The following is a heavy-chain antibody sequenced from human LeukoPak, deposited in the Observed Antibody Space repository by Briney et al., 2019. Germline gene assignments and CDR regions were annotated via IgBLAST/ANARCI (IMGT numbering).Heavy chain of an antibody. CDR2: IPILRIA. V-gene: IGHV1-69*04. Sequence: IPILRIANYAQNFQGRVTITADKSTSTAYMELSSLRSEDTAVYYCARGDLYGSGSSEYFQHWGQGTLVTVSS. D-gene: IGHD3-10*01. CDR3: ARGDLYGSGSSEYFQH. J-gene: IGHJ1*01.